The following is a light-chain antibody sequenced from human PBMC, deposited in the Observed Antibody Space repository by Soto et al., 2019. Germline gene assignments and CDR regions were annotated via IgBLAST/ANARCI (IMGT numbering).Light chain of an antibody. CDR2: AAS. CDR1: QGISTY. V-gene: IGKV1-9*01. J-gene: IGKJ2*01. Sequence: DIQLTQSPSFLSASVGDRVTITCRASQGISTYLAWYQQKPGKAPNLLIYAASTLQSGVPSRFSGSGSGTEFTLTISSVQPEDFATYYCQQLNSYPYTFGQGTKLEIK. CDR3: QQLNSYPYT.